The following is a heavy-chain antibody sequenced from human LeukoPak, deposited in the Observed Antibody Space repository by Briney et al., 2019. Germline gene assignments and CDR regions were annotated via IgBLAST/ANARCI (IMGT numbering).Heavy chain of an antibody. CDR2: IYYSGST. Sequence: SETLSLTCTVSGGSISSSSYYWGWIRQPPGKGLEWIGSIYYSGSTYYNPSLKSRVTISVDTSKNQFSLKLSSVTAADTAVYYCARYKTGTAVDYWGQGTLVTVSS. J-gene: IGHJ4*02. CDR1: GGSISSSSYY. D-gene: IGHD2-21*02. V-gene: IGHV4-39*07. CDR3: ARYKTGTAVDY.